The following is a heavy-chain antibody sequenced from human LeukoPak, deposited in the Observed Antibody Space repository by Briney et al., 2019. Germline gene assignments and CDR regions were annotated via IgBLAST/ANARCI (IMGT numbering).Heavy chain of an antibody. V-gene: IGHV3-53*01. CDR2: IYSGGST. D-gene: IGHD3-22*01. Sequence: GGSLRLSCAASGFTVSSNYMSWVRQAPGKGLEWVSVIYSGGSTYYADSVKGRFTISRDNSKNTLYLQMNSLRAEDTAVYYCARGARDYYDSSGYWYFQHWGQGTLVTVSS. CDR1: GFTVSSNY. J-gene: IGHJ1*01. CDR3: ARGARDYYDSSGYWYFQH.